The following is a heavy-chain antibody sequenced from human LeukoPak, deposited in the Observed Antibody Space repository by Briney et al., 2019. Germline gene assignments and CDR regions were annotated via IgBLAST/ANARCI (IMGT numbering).Heavy chain of an antibody. D-gene: IGHD3-3*01. J-gene: IGHJ4*02. CDR2: IKQDGSEK. CDR3: ARSYDFWSGYYTGLDY. V-gene: IGHV3-7*01. Sequence: GGSLRLSCAASGFTFSSYWMNWVRQAPGKGLEWVANIKQDGSEKYYVDSVKGRFTISRDNAKNSLYLQMNSLRAEDTAIYYCARSYDFWSGYYTGLDYWGQGTLVTVSS. CDR1: GFTFSSYW.